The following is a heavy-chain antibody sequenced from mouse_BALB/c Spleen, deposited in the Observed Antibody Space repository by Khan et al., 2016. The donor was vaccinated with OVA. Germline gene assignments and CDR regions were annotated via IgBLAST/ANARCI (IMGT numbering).Heavy chain of an antibody. V-gene: IGHV3-2*02. D-gene: IGHD2-12*01. CDR2: ISSSGST. CDR3: ARDSSRYNYAMDY. Sequence: EVQLQESGPGLVKPSQSLSLTCTVTGYSITSDYAWNWIRQFPGNILEWMGYISSSGSTNYNPALYSLISITRDSSKNLFFLLLNSVTTEDTATYYCARDSSRYNYAMDYWGQGTSVTVSS. J-gene: IGHJ4*01. CDR1: GYSITSDYA.